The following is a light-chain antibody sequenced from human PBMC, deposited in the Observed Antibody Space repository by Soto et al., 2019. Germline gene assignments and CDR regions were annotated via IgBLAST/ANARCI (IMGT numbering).Light chain of an antibody. V-gene: IGKV3D-15*01. CDR2: DAS. CDR1: QSVSRS. CDR3: QHYNNWPPWT. Sequence: EIGLTQSPATLSLSPGDRATLSCRASQSVSRSLTWYQQKPGQAPRLLIYDASTRATGIPPRFSGSRSGAEFTLTINSLQSEDFAVYYCQHYNNWPPWTFGQGAKVDIK. J-gene: IGKJ1*01.